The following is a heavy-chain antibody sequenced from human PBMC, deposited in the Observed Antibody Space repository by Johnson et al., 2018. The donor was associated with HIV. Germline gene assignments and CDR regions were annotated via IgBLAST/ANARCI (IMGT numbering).Heavy chain of an antibody. CDR3: ARTEMITFGGADAFDI. J-gene: IGHJ3*02. D-gene: IGHD3-16*01. CDR1: GFTFSSYA. CDR2: ISYDGSNK. Sequence: QVQLVESGGGVVQPGRSLRLSCAASGFTFSSYAMHWVRQAPGKGLEWVAVISYDGSNKYYADSVKGRFTISRDNSKNTLYLQMNSLRAEDTAVYYCARTEMITFGGADAFDIWGQGTMVTVSS. V-gene: IGHV3-30-3*01.